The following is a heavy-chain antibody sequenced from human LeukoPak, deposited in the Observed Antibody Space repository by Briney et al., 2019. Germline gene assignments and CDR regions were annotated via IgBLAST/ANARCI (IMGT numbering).Heavy chain of an antibody. V-gene: IGHV3-64D*06. CDR2: ISSNGGST. D-gene: IGHD5-18*01. CDR3: VKDRAYSYGEGGY. CDR1: GFTFSSYA. J-gene: IGHJ4*02. Sequence: GGSLRLSCSASGFTFSSYAMHWVRQAPGKGLEYVPAISSNGGSTYYADSVKGRFTISRDNSKNTLYLQMSSLRAEDTAVYYCVKDRAYSYGEGGYWGQGTLVTVSS.